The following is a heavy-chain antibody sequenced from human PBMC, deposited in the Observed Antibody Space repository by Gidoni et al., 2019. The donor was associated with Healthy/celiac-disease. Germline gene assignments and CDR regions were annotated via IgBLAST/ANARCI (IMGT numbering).Heavy chain of an antibody. J-gene: IGHJ4*02. CDR1: EFTFDDYT. Sequence: EVQLVESAGVVVQPGGSLRLSCAASEFTFDDYTMHLVRQAPGKGLEWVSLSSWDGGSTYYADSVKGRFPISRDNSKNSLYLQMNSLRTEDTALYYCAKDIGRFGELYDYWGQGTLVTVSS. CDR2: SSWDGGST. CDR3: AKDIGRFGELYDY. V-gene: IGHV3-43*01. D-gene: IGHD3-10*01.